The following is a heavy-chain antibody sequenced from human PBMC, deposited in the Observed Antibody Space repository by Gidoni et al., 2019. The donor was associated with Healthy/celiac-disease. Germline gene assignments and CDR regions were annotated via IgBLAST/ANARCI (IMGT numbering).Heavy chain of an antibody. J-gene: IGHJ4*02. D-gene: IGHD3-3*01. CDR3: ARGSEKFDY. CDR2: IYYSGST. V-gene: IGHV4-31*03. CDR1: GGSISSGGYY. Sequence: QLQLPEPGTGLVKPSQTLSLTCTVSGGSISSGGYYCRWIRQHPGKGLEWIGYIYYSGSTYYNPSLKRRVTISVDTSKNQFSLKLSSVTAADTAVYDCARGSEKFDYWGQGTLVTVSS.